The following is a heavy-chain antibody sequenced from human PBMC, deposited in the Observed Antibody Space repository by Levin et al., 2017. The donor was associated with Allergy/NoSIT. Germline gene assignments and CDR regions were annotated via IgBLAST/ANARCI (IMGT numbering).Heavy chain of an antibody. CDR3: AKDLNPSGLIAVAGLDS. CDR2: ISWNSGSI. J-gene: IGHJ4*02. Sequence: GGSLRLSCGASGFNFDDSPMHWVRQAPGKGLEWVSGISWNSGSIGYADSVRGRFTISRDNSKKSVYLQMNSLRVEDTALYYCAKDLNPSGLIAVAGLDSWGQGTPVTVSS. CDR1: GFNFDDSP. D-gene: IGHD6-19*01. V-gene: IGHV3-9*01.